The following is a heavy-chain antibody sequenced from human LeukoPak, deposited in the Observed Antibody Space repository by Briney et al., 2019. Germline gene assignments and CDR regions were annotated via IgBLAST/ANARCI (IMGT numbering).Heavy chain of an antibody. CDR3: ARRVTEGDGYNYNIYRDDAFDI. D-gene: IGHD5-24*01. Sequence: GESLQISCKGSGYSFTSYWIGWVRQLPGKGLEWMGIIYPGDPDTRYSPSFQGQVTISADKSISTAYLQWSSLKASDTAMYYCARRVTEGDGYNYNIYRDDAFDIWGQGTMVTVSS. CDR1: GYSFTSYW. J-gene: IGHJ3*02. V-gene: IGHV5-51*01. CDR2: IYPGDPDT.